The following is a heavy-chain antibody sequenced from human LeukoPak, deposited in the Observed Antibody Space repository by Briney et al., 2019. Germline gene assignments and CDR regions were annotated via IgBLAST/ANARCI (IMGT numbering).Heavy chain of an antibody. CDR1: GFTVSSDH. CDR3: VYFDAIMATGDY. D-gene: IGHD3-22*01. CDR2: IYSGGST. V-gene: IGHV3-53*04. J-gene: IGHJ4*02. Sequence: GGSLRLSCAASGFTVSSDHMNWVRQAPGKGLEWVSVIYSGGSTYYADSVKGRFTISRHDSQNTLYLQMNSLRADDTAAYYCVYFDAIMATGDYWGQGTLVTVSS.